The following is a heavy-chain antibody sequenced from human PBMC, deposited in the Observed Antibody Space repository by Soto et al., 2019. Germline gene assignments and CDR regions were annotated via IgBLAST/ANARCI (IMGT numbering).Heavy chain of an antibody. J-gene: IGHJ4*02. Sequence: QVQLVQSGAEVKKPGSSVKVSCKASGGTFSSYAISWVRQAPGQGLEWMGGIIPIFGTANYAQKFQGRVTITAGECTVPAYMELSSLRSEDSAVYYCARFRRDSSGWYRPTTVYFDYWGQVSLVAVSS. D-gene: IGHD6-19*01. CDR3: ARFRRDSSGWYRPTTVYFDY. CDR2: IIPIFGTA. V-gene: IGHV1-69*12. CDR1: GGTFSSYA.